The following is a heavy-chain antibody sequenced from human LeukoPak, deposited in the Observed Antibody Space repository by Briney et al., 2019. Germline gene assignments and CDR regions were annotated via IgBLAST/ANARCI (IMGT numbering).Heavy chain of an antibody. CDR2: ISYDGGNK. CDR3: ARRRDGYNPELDY. V-gene: IGHV3-30-3*01. CDR1: GFTFSNYA. D-gene: IGHD5-24*01. Sequence: GRSLRLSCAASGFTFSNYAMHWVRQAPGKGLEWVAVISYDGGNKYYADSLKGRFTISRDNSKNTLYLQMDSLTTEDTALYYCARRRDGYNPELDYWGQGTLVTVSS. J-gene: IGHJ4*02.